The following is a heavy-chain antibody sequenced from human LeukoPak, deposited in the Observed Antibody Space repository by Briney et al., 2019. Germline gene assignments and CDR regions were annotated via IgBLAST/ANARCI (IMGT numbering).Heavy chain of an antibody. CDR1: EDTFSAYY. CDR3: ANSFDN. V-gene: IGHV1-2*02. J-gene: IGHJ4*02. CDR2: IDPNSGDT. Sequence: ASVKVSCKTSEDTFSAYYMHWVRQAPGQDLEWMGRIDPNSGDTKYTHKFQDRVTLTRDTPLSTAYMEMRGRKSADTAVYYGANSFDNWGQGTLVTVSS.